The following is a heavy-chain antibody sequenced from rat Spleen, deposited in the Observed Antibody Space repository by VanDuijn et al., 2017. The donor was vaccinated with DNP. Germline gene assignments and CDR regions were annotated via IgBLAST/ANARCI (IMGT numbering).Heavy chain of an antibody. D-gene: IGHD3-8*01. CDR3: TSNPHIRTAAPFDY. J-gene: IGHJ2*01. Sequence: EVQLVESGGGLVQPGRSLKLSCAASGFIFSDYYMAWVRQAPKKGPEWVASISYEGSSTYYGDSGKGRFSLSRDNAKSTLYLEVNSLRSEDTATYYCTSNPHIRTAAPFDYWGQGVMVTVSS. CDR2: ISYEGSST. CDR1: GFIFSDYY. V-gene: IGHV5-22*01.